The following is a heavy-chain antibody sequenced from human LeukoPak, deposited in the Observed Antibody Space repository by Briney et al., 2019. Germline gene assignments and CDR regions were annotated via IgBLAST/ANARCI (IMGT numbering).Heavy chain of an antibody. CDR1: GGTFSSYA. D-gene: IGHD3-22*01. CDR2: IIPILGIA. Sequence: ASVKVSCKASGGTFSSYAISWVRQAPGQGLEWMGRIIPILGIANYAQKFQGRVTITADKSTSTAYMELSSLRSEDTAVYYCARDGASTYYYDSSGFLSQNDYWGQGTLVTVSS. CDR3: ARDGASTYYYDSSGFLSQNDY. V-gene: IGHV1-69*04. J-gene: IGHJ4*02.